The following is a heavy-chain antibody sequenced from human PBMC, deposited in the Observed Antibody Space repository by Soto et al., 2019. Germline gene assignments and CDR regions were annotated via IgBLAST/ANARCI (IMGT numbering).Heavy chain of an antibody. Sequence: ASVKVSCKASGGTFSSYAISWVRQAPGQGLEWMGGIIPIFGTANYAQKFQGRVTITADESTSTAYMELSSLRSEDTAVYYCASTGAVAGRPHLYYYYYYGMDVWGQGTTVTVSS. CDR3: ASTGAVAGRPHLYYYYYYGMDV. V-gene: IGHV1-69*13. D-gene: IGHD6-19*01. J-gene: IGHJ6*02. CDR2: IIPIFGTA. CDR1: GGTFSSYA.